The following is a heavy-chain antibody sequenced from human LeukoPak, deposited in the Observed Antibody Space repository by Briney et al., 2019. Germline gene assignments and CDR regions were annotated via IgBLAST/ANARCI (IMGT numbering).Heavy chain of an antibody. Sequence: SETLSLTCTVSGYSISSGYYWGWIRQPPGKGLEWIGSIYHSGSTYYNPSLKTRVTISVDKSKNQFSLKLNSVTAADTAVYYCVRTISATIENWGQGTLVTVSS. CDR2: IYHSGST. CDR1: GYSISSGYY. J-gene: IGHJ4*02. CDR3: VRTISATIEN. V-gene: IGHV4-38-2*02. D-gene: IGHD3-9*01.